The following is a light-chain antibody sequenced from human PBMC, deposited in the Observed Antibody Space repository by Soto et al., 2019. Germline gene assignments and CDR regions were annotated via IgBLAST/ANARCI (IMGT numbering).Light chain of an antibody. Sequence: EIVLTQSPGTLSLSPGERATLSCRTSQSFRSNYLAWYQQRPGQAPRLLIYGVSNRASGIPDRFSGSVSGTEFTLTISGLEPEDSAVYYCQQYDRIPGFTFGGGTKVEI. CDR3: QQYDRIPGFT. V-gene: IGKV3-20*01. CDR2: GVS. CDR1: QSFRSNY. J-gene: IGKJ4*01.